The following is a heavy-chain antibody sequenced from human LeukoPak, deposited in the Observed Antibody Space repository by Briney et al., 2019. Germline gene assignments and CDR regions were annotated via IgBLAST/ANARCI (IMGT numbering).Heavy chain of an antibody. V-gene: IGHV3-48*04. J-gene: IGHJ3*02. Sequence: PGGSLRLSCAASGFTFSSYSMNWVRQAPGKGLEWVSYISSSSSTIYYADSVKGRFTISRDNAKNSLYLQMNSLRAEDTAVYYCARGGGPMVRGVNDAFDIWGQGTMVTVSS. CDR2: ISSSSSTI. CDR3: ARGGGPMVRGVNDAFDI. CDR1: GFTFSSYS. D-gene: IGHD3-10*01.